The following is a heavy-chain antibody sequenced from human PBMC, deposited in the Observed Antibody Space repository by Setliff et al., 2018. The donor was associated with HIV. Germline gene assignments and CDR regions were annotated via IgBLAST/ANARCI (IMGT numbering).Heavy chain of an antibody. Sequence: GGSLRLSCEASGFAFSTFDMNWVRQTPGKGREWVAAVSPGGYTTYYADSVKGRFTVSRDDSKNMLFLQMSSLGADDTAIYHCAKPTSGIYPRSFDLWGQGTMVTVSS. CDR1: GFAFSTFD. V-gene: IGHV3-23*01. J-gene: IGHJ3*01. CDR2: VSPGGYTT. D-gene: IGHD1-26*01. CDR3: AKPTSGIYPRSFDL.